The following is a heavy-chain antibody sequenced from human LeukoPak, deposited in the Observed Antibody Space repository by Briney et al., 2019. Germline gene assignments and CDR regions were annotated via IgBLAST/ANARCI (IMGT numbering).Heavy chain of an antibody. Sequence: GGSLRLSCAASGFTFSSYGMHWVRQAPGKGLEWVAVIWFDGSSKHYADSVKGRFTISRDNSKNTLYLQMNSLRAEDTAVYYCARETYYYGSGSFRDWFDPWGQGTLVTVSS. D-gene: IGHD3-10*01. CDR3: ARETYYYGSGSFRDWFDP. CDR2: IWFDGSSK. CDR1: GFTFSSYG. J-gene: IGHJ5*02. V-gene: IGHV3-33*01.